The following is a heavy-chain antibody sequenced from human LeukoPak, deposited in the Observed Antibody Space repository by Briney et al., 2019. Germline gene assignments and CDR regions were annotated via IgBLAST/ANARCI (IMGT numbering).Heavy chain of an antibody. D-gene: IGHD3-10*01. Sequence: SETLSLTCIVSGDSISSSTYYWAWIRQPPGKGLEWIGSISHTGTTYNKPSLKSQVTISVDASKSQFSLRLNSVTAADTAVYFCARGLWGVADYWGQGTLVTVSS. CDR3: ARGLWGVADY. J-gene: IGHJ4*02. V-gene: IGHV4-39*01. CDR2: ISHTGTT. CDR1: GDSISSSTYY.